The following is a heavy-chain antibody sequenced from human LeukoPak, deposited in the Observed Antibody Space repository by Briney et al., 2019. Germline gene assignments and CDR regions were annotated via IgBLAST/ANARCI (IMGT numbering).Heavy chain of an antibody. CDR3: ARVRYDILTGYLMGIDY. CDR2: INFSGST. D-gene: IGHD3-9*01. Sequence: SGSLSLTCTVSGGSINRYNWSWIRQPPGRGREWMGYINFSGSTNYTPPLKSRVAISVDTSKNQSCLKLSSVTAADTAVYYCARVRYDILTGYLMGIDYWGQGTLVTVSS. J-gene: IGHJ4*02. V-gene: IGHV4-59*12. CDR1: GGSINRYN.